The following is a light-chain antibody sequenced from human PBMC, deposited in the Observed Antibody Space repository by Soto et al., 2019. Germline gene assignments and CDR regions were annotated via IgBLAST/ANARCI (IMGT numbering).Light chain of an antibody. J-gene: IGKJ1*01. CDR3: MQGRHWPPK. Sequence: DVVMTQSPLSQPVTLGQPASISCRSSQSLVYSDGNTYLSWFQQRPGQSPRRLIYEVSNRDSGVPDRFSGSGLGTDFTLKISRVEAEDVGVYYCMQGRHWPPKFGQGTNVEIK. CDR1: QSLVYSDGNTY. CDR2: EVS. V-gene: IGKV2-30*01.